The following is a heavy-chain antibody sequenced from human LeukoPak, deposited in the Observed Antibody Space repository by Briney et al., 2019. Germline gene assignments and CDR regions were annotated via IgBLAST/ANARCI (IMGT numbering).Heavy chain of an antibody. CDR1: GGTFISYA. J-gene: IGHJ4*02. Sequence: ASVKVSCKASGGTFISYAISWVRQAPGQGLEWMGWVSAYNGNTNYAQKLQGRVTMTTDTSTSTAYLELRSLRSDDPAVYYCARVSRHSSGYQIDYWGQRTLATVSS. CDR2: VSAYNGNT. CDR3: ARVSRHSSGYQIDY. D-gene: IGHD3-22*01. V-gene: IGHV1-18*01.